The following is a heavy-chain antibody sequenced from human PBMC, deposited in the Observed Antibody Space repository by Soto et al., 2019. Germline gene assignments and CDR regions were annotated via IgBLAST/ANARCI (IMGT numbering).Heavy chain of an antibody. J-gene: IGHJ6*02. D-gene: IGHD6-13*01. CDR1: GFTLSSYN. V-gene: IGHV3-48*01. Sequence: GESLKISCAASGFTLSSYNMNWVRQAPGKGLEWVSYISGSSDTIYYADSVKGRFTISRDNAKNSLYLQMDSLRGEVTAVYYCARDHGGSTWFVGIYYYFGVDVWGQGTTVTVSS. CDR3: ARDHGGSTWFVGIYYYFGVDV. CDR2: ISGSSDTI.